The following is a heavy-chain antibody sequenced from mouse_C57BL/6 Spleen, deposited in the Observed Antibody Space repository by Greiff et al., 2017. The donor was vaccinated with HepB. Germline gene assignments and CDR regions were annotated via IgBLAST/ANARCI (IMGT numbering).Heavy chain of an antibody. J-gene: IGHJ2*01. CDR3: AIYGSSYDFDY. CDR1: GYTFTSYW. Sequence: VKLQQPGAELVKPGASVKLSCKASGYTFTSYWMHWVKQRPGQGLEWIGMIHPNSGSTNYNEKFKSKATLTVDKSSSTAYMQLSSLTSEDSAVYYCAIYGSSYDFDYWGQGTTLTVSS. CDR2: IHPNSGST. V-gene: IGHV1-64*01. D-gene: IGHD1-1*01.